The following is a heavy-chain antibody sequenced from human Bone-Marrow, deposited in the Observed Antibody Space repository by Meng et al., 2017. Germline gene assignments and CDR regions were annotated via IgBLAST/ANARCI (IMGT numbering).Heavy chain of an antibody. J-gene: IGHJ4*02. CDR1: GFTFSNAW. CDR2: ISGSGGST. D-gene: IGHD2-21*02. V-gene: IGHV3-23*01. CDR3: AKRVTAPDY. Sequence: GESLKISCAASGFTFSNAWMSWIRQAPGKGLEWVSAISGSGGSTYYADSVKGRFTISRDNSKNTLYLQMNSLRAEDTAVYYCAKRVTAPDYWGQGTLVTVSS.